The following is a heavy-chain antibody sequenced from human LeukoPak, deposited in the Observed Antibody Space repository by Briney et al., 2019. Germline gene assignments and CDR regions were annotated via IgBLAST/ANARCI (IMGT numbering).Heavy chain of an antibody. CDR1: RFSFSSYN. Sequence: GGSLRLSCAASRFSFSSYNMNWVRQAPGKGPEWVSSITSSSSYIYYADSVKGRFTISRDNAKNSLYLQMDSLRVEDTAVYYCARDPYSGSYGPYYYYYMDVWGKGTTVTVSS. D-gene: IGHD1-26*01. CDR3: ARDPYSGSYGPYYYYYMDV. V-gene: IGHV3-21*06. J-gene: IGHJ6*03. CDR2: ITSSSSYI.